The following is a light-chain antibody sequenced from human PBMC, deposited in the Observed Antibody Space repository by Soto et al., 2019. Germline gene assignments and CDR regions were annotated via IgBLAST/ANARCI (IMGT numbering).Light chain of an antibody. J-gene: IGLJ1*01. Sequence: LTQPASVSGSPGQSITISCTGTSSDVGSYNLVSWYQQHPGKAPKLMIYEGSKRPSGVSNRFSGSKSGNPASLTISGLQAEDEADYYCCSYAGSSTLYVFGTGTKVTVL. V-gene: IGLV2-23*01. CDR2: EGS. CDR3: CSYAGSSTLYV. CDR1: SSDVGSYNL.